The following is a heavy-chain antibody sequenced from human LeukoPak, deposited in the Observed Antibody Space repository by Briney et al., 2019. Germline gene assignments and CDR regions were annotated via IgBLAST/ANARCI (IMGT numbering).Heavy chain of an antibody. CDR1: GFPFETNA. J-gene: IGHJ4*02. D-gene: IGHD5-18*01. V-gene: IGHV3-23*01. CDR3: AKDWIQFNRVFDCFDS. CDR2: IGNTET. Sequence: GGSLSLSCATSGFPFETNAMSWVRQAPGKGLEWVATIGNTETFYADSVTGRFTISRDNSKNTVNLQMNRLRVEDTAIYYCAKDWIQFNRVFDCFDSWGQGTLVTVSS.